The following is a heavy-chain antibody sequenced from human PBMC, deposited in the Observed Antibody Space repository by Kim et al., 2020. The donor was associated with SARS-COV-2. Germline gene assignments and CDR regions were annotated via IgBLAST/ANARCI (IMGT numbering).Heavy chain of an antibody. D-gene: IGHD6-13*01. CDR3: AKVHTGYSSSWGFDP. Sequence: GGSLRLSCAASGFTFSSYGMHWVRQAPGKGLEWVAVISYDGSNKYYADSVKGRFTISRDNSKNTLYLQMNSLRAEDTAVYYCAKVHTGYSSSWGFDPWGQGTLVTVSS. J-gene: IGHJ5*02. CDR2: ISYDGSNK. V-gene: IGHV3-30*18. CDR1: GFTFSSYG.